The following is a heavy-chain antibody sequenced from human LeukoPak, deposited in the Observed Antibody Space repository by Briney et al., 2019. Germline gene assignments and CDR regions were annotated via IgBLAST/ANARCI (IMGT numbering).Heavy chain of an antibody. CDR3: ARHPLRGGFDS. CDR1: GGSISRYY. D-gene: IGHD5-12*01. CDR2: TYESGDT. V-gene: IGHV4-59*08. Sequence: SETLSLTCTVSGGSISRYYWSWIRQPPGKGLEWIAYTYESGDTRYNPSLKSRVTISLDTSKNKLSLKLNSVTAADTAVYYCARHPLRGGFDSWGQGALVSVSS. J-gene: IGHJ4*02.